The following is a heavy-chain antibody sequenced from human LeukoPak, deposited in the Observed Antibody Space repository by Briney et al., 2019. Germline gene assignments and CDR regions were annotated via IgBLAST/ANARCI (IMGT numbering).Heavy chain of an antibody. CDR1: GYTFTGYY. Sequence: ASVKVSCKASGYTFTGYYMHWVRQAPGQGLEWMGWINPNSGGTNYAQKFQGRDTMTRDTSISTAYMELSRLRSDDTAVYYCARDHADYDFWSGYLHFDYWGQGTLVTVSS. J-gene: IGHJ4*02. CDR2: INPNSGGT. CDR3: ARDHADYDFWSGYLHFDY. D-gene: IGHD3-3*01. V-gene: IGHV1-2*02.